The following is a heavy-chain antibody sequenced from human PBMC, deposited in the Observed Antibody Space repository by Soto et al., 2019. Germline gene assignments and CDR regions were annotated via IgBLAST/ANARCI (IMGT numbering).Heavy chain of an antibody. Sequence: QITLKESGPPLVEPTQTLTLTCTFSGFSLTSGVGVGWIRQPPGKAPEWLVFIYWDDDKRYSPSLKSRLTITKDTSKNQVVLTMTNMDPLDTGTFYCAHRYSGYNWNSGYFDYWGQGLLVTVSP. CDR1: GFSLTSGVG. CDR3: AHRYSGYNWNSGYFDY. J-gene: IGHJ4*02. D-gene: IGHD1-1*01. CDR2: IYWDDDK. V-gene: IGHV2-5*02.